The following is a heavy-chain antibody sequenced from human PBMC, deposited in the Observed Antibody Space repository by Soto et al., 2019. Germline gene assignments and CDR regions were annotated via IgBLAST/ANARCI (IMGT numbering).Heavy chain of an antibody. V-gene: IGHV3-48*01. Sequence: PGGSLRLSCAASGFTFSSYSMNWVLQAPGKGLEWVSYISSSSSTIYYADSVKGRFTISRDNAKNSLYLQMNSLRAEDTAVYYCARADSGYAHGYYYYGMDVWGQGTTVTVSS. CDR3: ARADSGYAHGYYYYGMDV. J-gene: IGHJ6*02. CDR2: ISSSSSTI. D-gene: IGHD5-12*01. CDR1: GFTFSSYS.